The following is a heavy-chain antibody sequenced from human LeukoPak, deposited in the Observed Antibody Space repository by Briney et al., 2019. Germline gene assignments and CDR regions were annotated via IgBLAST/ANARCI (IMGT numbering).Heavy chain of an antibody. CDR1: GLRFRNYG. J-gene: IGHJ4*02. V-gene: IGHV3-30*02. D-gene: IGHD3-9*01. CDR2: IYYDGSNQ. Sequence: GGSLRLSCVVSGLRFRNYGMHWVRQAPGKGLEWVAVIYYDGSNQYYADSVKGRFTISRDNSKNTLYLQMNSLRAEDTAVYYCAKDEGYYDILTGCDYWGQGTLVTVSS. CDR3: AKDEGYYDILTGCDY.